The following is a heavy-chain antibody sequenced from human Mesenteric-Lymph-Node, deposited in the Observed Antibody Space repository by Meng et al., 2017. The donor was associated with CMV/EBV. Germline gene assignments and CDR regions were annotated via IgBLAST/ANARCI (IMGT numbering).Heavy chain of an antibody. D-gene: IGHD3-16*01. CDR2: IYYSGST. J-gene: IGHJ4*02. CDR1: GGSFSGYY. V-gene: IGHV4-34*01. Sequence: SETLSLTCAVYGGSFSGYYWSWIRQPPGKGLEWIGSIYYSGSTYYNPSLKSRVTISVDTSKNQFSLKLSSVTAADTAVYYCARDGGYYWGQGTLVTVSS. CDR3: ARDGGYY.